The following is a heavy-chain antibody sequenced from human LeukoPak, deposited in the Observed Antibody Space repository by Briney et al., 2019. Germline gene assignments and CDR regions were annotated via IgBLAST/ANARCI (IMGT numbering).Heavy chain of an antibody. Sequence: SETLSLTCGVSGGSISSSSYHWGWIRQPPGKGLEWIGSIYYSGSTYDNPSLKSRVTISVDTSKNQFSLKLSSVTAADTAVYYCARRYSGSYSRFDYWGQGTLVTVSS. CDR1: GGSISSSSYH. V-gene: IGHV4-39*01. D-gene: IGHD1-26*01. CDR3: ARRYSGSYSRFDY. CDR2: IYYSGST. J-gene: IGHJ4*02.